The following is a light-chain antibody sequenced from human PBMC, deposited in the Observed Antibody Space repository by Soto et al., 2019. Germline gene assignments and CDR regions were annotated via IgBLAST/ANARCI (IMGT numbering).Light chain of an antibody. J-gene: IGKJ2*01. CDR1: QSVSSTY. V-gene: IGKV3-20*01. CDR2: AAS. Sequence: EIVLTQSPGTLSLSPGERATLSCRASQSVSSTYLAWYQQKPGQAPRLLIYAASRRATGIPDRFSGSGSGTDFTLTICRLEPEDFAVYYCQQYGTSPYTFGQGTKLEIK. CDR3: QQYGTSPYT.